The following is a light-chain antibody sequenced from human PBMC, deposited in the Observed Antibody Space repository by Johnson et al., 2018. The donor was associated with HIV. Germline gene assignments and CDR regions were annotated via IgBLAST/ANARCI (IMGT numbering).Light chain of an antibody. CDR3: GTWDTRLSAGHV. CDR2: DND. J-gene: IGLJ1*01. CDR1: SSNIGNNY. V-gene: IGLV1-51*01. Sequence: QSVLTQPPSVSAAPGQRVTISCSGSSSNIGNNYVSWYQHLPGTAPKLLIYDNDKRPSGIPDRFSGSKSGTSATLGITGLHHGDEADYDCGTWDTRLSAGHVFGTGTKVTVL.